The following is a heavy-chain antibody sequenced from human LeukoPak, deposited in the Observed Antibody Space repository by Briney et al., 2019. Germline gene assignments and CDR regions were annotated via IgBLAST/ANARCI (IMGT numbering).Heavy chain of an antibody. CDR3: ARTAGSSWYPDY. J-gene: IGHJ4*02. D-gene: IGHD6-13*01. CDR2: IYSGGST. V-gene: IGHV3-53*04. Sequence: GGSLGLSCAASGFTFSSYAMSWVRQAPGKGLEWVSVIYSGGSTYYADSVKGRFTISRHNSKNTLYLQMNSLRAEDTAVYYCARTAGSSWYPDYWGQGTLVTVSS. CDR1: GFTFSSYA.